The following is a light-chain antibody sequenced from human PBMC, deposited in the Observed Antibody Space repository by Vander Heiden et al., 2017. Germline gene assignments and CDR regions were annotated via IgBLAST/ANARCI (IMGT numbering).Light chain of an antibody. Sequence: SYELTQPPPVSVSHGQTASITCTGDKSGDQYPSWDQQKPGQSPVLVIYQDRKRPSRIPERFSGSNSGNTATLTISGTQAMDEADYYCQAWDSSTVWVFGGGTKLTVL. V-gene: IGLV3-1*01. J-gene: IGLJ3*02. CDR1: KSGDQY. CDR2: QDR. CDR3: QAWDSSTVWV.